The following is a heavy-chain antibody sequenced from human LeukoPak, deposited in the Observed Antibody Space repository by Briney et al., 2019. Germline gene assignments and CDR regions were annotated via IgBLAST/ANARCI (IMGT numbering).Heavy chain of an antibody. Sequence: ASVKVSCKASGYTFTSYYMHWVRQAPGQGLGWMGIINPSGGSTSYAQKFQGRVTMTRDTSTRKVYMELSSLRSEDTAVYYCARDGSGSGSYYYFLDVWGKGTTVTVSS. CDR1: GYTFTSYY. CDR2: INPSGGST. D-gene: IGHD3-10*01. CDR3: ARDGSGSGSYYYFLDV. V-gene: IGHV1-46*01. J-gene: IGHJ6*03.